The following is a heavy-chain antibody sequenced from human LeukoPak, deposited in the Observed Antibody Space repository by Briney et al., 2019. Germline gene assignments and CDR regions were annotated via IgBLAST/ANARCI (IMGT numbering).Heavy chain of an antibody. V-gene: IGHV3-30*02. CDR3: ASEIIFGSFDY. CDR2: IRSDGINK. J-gene: IGHJ4*02. D-gene: IGHD3-3*01. CDR1: GFTFSTYG. Sequence: GGSLRLSCAASGFTFSTYGMHWVRQAPGKGLEWVAFIRSDGINKYYADSVKGRFTISRDNSKNTLYLQMNSLRAEDTAVYYCASEIIFGSFDYWGQGTLVTVSS.